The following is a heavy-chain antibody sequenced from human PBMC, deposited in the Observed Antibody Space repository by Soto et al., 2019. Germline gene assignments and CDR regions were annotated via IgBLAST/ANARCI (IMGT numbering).Heavy chain of an antibody. J-gene: IGHJ6*04. V-gene: IGHV3-66*01. CDR1: GFTVSSKY. D-gene: IGHD2-15*01. Sequence: EVHLVESGGGLVQPGGSLRLSCAASGFTVSSKYMSWVRQAPGKGLEWVSLIQSGGPTYYADSVKGRFTISRDTSENTLHLKMDSLRAEDTAVYYCARDDVLFDGGRCYGIPLDVWGKGPTVTVSS. CDR2: IQSGGPT. CDR3: ARDDVLFDGGRCYGIPLDV.